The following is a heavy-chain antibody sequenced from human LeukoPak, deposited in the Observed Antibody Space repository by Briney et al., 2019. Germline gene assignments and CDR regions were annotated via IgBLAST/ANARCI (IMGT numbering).Heavy chain of an antibody. V-gene: IGHV3-23*01. D-gene: IGHD3-22*01. CDR1: GFTFSSYA. J-gene: IGHJ4*02. Sequence: GGSLRLSCAASGFTFSSYAMSWVRQAPGKGLEWVSATSGSGGSTYYADSVKGRFTISRDNSKNTLYLQMNSLRAEDTAVYYCAKHRDSSGYYYDGFDYWGQGTLVTVSS. CDR3: AKHRDSSGYYYDGFDY. CDR2: TSGSGGST.